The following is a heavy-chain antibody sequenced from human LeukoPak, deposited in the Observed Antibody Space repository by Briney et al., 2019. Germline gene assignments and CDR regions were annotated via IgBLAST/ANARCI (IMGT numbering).Heavy chain of an antibody. V-gene: IGHV4-34*01. CDR3: ARRRMIRGYNDY. Sequence: ETLSLSCAVYGGSFSGYYWSWIRQPPGKGLEWIGEINHSGSTNYNPSLKGRVTITVDTSKNQFSLKLSSVTAADTAVYYCARRRMIRGYNDYWGQGTLVTVSS. CDR2: INHSGST. D-gene: IGHD5-24*01. CDR1: GGSFSGYY. J-gene: IGHJ4*02.